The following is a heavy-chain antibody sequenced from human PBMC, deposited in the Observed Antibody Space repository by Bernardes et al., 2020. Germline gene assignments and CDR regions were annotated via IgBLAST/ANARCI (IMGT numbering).Heavy chain of an antibody. V-gene: IGHV3-21*01. Sequence: GGSLRLSCAASGFTFSNYNMNWVRQAPGKGLEWVSSISSRSSYKYYADSVKGRFTISRDNAKNSLYLQMNSLRAEDTAVYYCAKGAYSSSSRWFDPWGQGTLVTVSS. D-gene: IGHD6-6*01. CDR3: AKGAYSSSSRWFDP. CDR1: GFTFSNYN. CDR2: ISSRSSYK. J-gene: IGHJ5*02.